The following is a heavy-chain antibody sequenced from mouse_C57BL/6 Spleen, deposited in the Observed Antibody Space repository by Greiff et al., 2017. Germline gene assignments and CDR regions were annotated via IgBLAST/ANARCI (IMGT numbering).Heavy chain of an antibody. CDR1: GYTFTEYT. D-gene: IGHD1-1*01. CDR2: FYPGSGSI. J-gene: IGHJ3*01. Sequence: QVQLKESGAELVKPGASVKLSCKASGYTFTEYTIHWVKQRSGQGLEWIGWFYPGSGSIKYNEKFKDKATLTADKSSSTVYMELSRLTSEDSAVYFCARHEDPGYYGSSYRFAYWGQGTLVTVSA. CDR3: ARHEDPGYYGSSYRFAY. V-gene: IGHV1-62-2*01.